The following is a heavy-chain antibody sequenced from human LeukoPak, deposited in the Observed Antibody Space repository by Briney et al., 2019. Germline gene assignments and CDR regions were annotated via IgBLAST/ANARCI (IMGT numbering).Heavy chain of an antibody. J-gene: IGHJ4*02. CDR1: GFTFSTYG. D-gene: IGHD2-8*02. CDR3: ARVGLSWWFDY. V-gene: IGHV3-21*01. CDR2: IPSGGGT. Sequence: GGSLRLSCAASGFTFSTYGMSWVRQAPGKGLQWVSTIPSGGGTYYADSVKGRFTISRDNAKNSLYLQMNSLRAEDTAVYYCARVGLSWWFDYWGQGTLVTVSS.